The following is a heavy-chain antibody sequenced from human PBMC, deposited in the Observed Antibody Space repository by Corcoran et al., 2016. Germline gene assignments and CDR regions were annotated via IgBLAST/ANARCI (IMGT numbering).Heavy chain of an antibody. CDR1: GGTFSSYT. V-gene: IGHV1-69*01. Sequence: QVQLVQSGAEVKKPGSSVKVSCKASGGTFSSYTITWVRQAPGQGLEWMGGIIPIFGTANYAQKFQGRVTITADESTSTAYMELSSLRSEDTAVDYCARDLRGRYSGTYFPYNWGQGTLGTVSS. J-gene: IGHJ4*02. CDR3: ARDLRGRYSGTYFPYN. CDR2: IIPIFGTA. D-gene: IGHD1-26*01.